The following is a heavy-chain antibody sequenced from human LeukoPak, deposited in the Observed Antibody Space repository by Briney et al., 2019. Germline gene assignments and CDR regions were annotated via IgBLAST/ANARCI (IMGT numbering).Heavy chain of an antibody. J-gene: IGHJ4*02. CDR2: IDNDEITT. V-gene: IGHV3-74*01. Sequence: PGGSLRLSCVASGFTFSSLWMHWVRQAPGKGLEWVSRIDNDEITTTYADSVKGRFTISRDNAKNTLYLQMNSLRAKDTGVYYCARGGPGTGMDYWGQGALVTVSS. CDR1: GFTFSSLW. D-gene: IGHD1-1*01. CDR3: ARGGPGTGMDY.